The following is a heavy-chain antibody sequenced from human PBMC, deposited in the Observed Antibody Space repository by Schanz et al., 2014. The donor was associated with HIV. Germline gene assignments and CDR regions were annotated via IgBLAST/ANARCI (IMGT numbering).Heavy chain of an antibody. CDR3: ARAFCSGGSCFAGYGLDV. CDR1: GGSISDYY. D-gene: IGHD2-15*01. J-gene: IGHJ6*02. V-gene: IGHV4-4*07. Sequence: QMQLQESGPGLVKASETLSLTCIVSGGSISDYYWNWIRQPAGKGLEWIGRLHTSGSTNFNPSLKSRVTMSIDASKNQFSLKLSSSTAADTAIYYCARAFCSGGSCFAGYGLDVWGQGTTVTVSS. CDR2: LHTSGST.